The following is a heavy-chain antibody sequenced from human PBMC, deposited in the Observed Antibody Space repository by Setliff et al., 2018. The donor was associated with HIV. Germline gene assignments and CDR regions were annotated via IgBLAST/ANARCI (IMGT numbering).Heavy chain of an antibody. V-gene: IGHV3-23*01. D-gene: IGHD5-18*01. Sequence: GGSLRLSCVASGFSFSSHWMSWVRQAPGKGLEWVSAISGSGGSTYYADSVKGRFTISRDNSKNTLYLQMNSLRAEDTAVYYCATRIQLCYWGQGTLVTVSS. CDR2: ISGSGGST. J-gene: IGHJ4*02. CDR1: GFSFSSHW. CDR3: ATRIQLCY.